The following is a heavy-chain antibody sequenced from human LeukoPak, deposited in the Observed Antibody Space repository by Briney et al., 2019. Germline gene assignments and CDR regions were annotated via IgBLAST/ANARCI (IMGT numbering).Heavy chain of an antibody. CDR3: ATHHREGVTGREYFQH. CDR1: GFTFSDYY. V-gene: IGHV3-30*03. D-gene: IGHD6-19*01. J-gene: IGHJ1*01. CDR2: ISYDGSNK. Sequence: GGSLRLSCAASGFTFSDYYMSWIRQAPGKGLEWVAIISYDGSNKYYADSVKGRFTISRDNSKNTLYVQMSSLRAEDTAVYYCATHHREGVTGREYFQHWGQGTLVTVSS.